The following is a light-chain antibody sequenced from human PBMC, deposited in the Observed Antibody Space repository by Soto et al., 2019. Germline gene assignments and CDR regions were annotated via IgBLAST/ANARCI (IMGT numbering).Light chain of an antibody. Sequence: VLAQPASVSGSPGQSITISCTGTSSDVGGYNYVSWYQQHPGKAPKLMIYEVSNRPSGVSIRFSGSKSGNTASLTISGLQAEDEADYYCSSYTSSTSLDVFGTGTKVTVL. V-gene: IGLV2-14*01. CDR2: EVS. CDR1: SSDVGGYNY. CDR3: SSYTSSTSLDV. J-gene: IGLJ1*01.